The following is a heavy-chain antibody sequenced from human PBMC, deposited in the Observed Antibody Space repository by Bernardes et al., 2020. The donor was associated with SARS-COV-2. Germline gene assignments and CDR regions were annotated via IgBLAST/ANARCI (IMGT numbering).Heavy chain of an antibody. D-gene: IGHD2-2*01. CDR2: ISPRSSLT. Sequence: GGSLRLSCAASGFVFSDYYMTWIRQAPGKGLEGLSYISPRSSLTHYADSVRGRFTISRDDAQNSLYLRMTSLTADDTAIYFCARGGRGSPADLWGQGTLVTVSS. CDR3: ARGGRGSPADL. J-gene: IGHJ4*02. CDR1: GFVFSDYY. V-gene: IGHV3-11*06.